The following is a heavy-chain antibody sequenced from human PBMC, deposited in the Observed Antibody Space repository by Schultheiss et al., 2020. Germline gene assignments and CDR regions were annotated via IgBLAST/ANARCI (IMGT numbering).Heavy chain of an antibody. J-gene: IGHJ6*02. V-gene: IGHV3-21*01. D-gene: IGHD3-10*01. CDR3: ARNMVRGVSEGMDV. Sequence: GESLKISCAASGFTFSSYAMSWVRQAPGKGLEWVSSISSSSSYIYYADSVKGRFTISRDNSKNTLYLQMNSLRAEDTAVYYCARNMVRGVSEGMDVWGQGTTVTVSS. CDR1: GFTFSSYA. CDR2: ISSSSSYI.